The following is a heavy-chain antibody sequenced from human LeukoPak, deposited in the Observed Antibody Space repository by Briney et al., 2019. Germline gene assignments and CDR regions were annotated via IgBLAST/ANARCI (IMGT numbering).Heavy chain of an antibody. J-gene: IGHJ4*02. V-gene: IGHV3-43*01. CDR3: AKDSGGWYYFDY. D-gene: IGHD6-19*01. CDR1: GFTFDDYT. Sequence: GGSLRLSCAASGFTFDDYTMHWVRQAPGKGLEWVSLISWDGGSTYYADSVKGRFTISRDNSKNSPYLQINSLRTEDTALYYCAKDSGGWYYFDYWGQGTLVTVSS. CDR2: ISWDGGST.